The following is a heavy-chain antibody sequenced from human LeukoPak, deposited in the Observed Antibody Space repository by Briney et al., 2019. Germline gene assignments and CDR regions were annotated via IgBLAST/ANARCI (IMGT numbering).Heavy chain of an antibody. CDR1: GLTFSRNG. Sequence: GGSLRLSCAASGLTFSRNGMHWVRQAPGKGLEWLAFIQYDGSSKYYADSVKGRFTISRDNSKNTLYLQMNTLRVEDTAVYYCAREASTEAIHAFDPWGQGTLVTVSS. D-gene: IGHD2-21*01. CDR2: IQYDGSSK. CDR3: AREASTEAIHAFDP. V-gene: IGHV3-30*02. J-gene: IGHJ5*02.